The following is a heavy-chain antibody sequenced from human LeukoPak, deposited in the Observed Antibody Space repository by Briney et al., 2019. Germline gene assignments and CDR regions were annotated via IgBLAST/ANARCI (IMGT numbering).Heavy chain of an antibody. D-gene: IGHD3-3*01. CDR3: ARDRLDLYYDFWSGYYTDY. Sequence: GGSLRLSCAASGFTFSSYSINWVRQAPGKGLEWVSPISSSSSYIYYADSVKGRFTISRDNAKNSLYLQMNSLRAEDTAVYYCARDRLDLYYDFWSGYYTDYWGQGTLVTVSS. CDR2: ISSSSSYI. V-gene: IGHV3-21*01. CDR1: GFTFSSYS. J-gene: IGHJ4*02.